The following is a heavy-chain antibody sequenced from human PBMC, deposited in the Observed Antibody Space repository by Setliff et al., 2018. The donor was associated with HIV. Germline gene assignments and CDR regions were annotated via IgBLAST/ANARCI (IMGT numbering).Heavy chain of an antibody. CDR2: IHSGGST. CDR1: GFTVSNDY. Sequence: GGSLRLSCAASGFTVSNDYMSWVRQAPGRGLEWVSVIHSGGSTYYADSVKGRFIISRDNSKNTLYLQMNSLRADDTAVYYCAKAMGHLPYFFDSWGQGTLVTVSS. J-gene: IGHJ4*02. V-gene: IGHV3-66*01. CDR3: AKAMGHLPYFFDS.